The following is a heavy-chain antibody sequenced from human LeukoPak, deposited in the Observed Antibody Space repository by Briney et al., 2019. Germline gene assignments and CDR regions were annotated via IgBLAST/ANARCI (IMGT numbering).Heavy chain of an antibody. J-gene: IGHJ5*02. V-gene: IGHV1-58*02. D-gene: IGHD3-3*01. CDR3: AASSYYDFWSVGRQASGFDP. CDR2: IVVGSGNT. Sequence: SVKVSCKASGFTFTSSAMQWVRQARGQRLEWIGWIVVGSGNTNYARKFQERVTITRDMSTSTAYMELSSLRSEDTAVYYCAASSYYDFWSVGRQASGFDPWGQGTLVTVSS. CDR1: GFTFTSSA.